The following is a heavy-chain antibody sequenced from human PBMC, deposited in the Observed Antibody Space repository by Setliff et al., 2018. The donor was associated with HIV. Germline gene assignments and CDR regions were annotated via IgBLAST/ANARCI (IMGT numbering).Heavy chain of an antibody. CDR2: ISAYNGNT. Sequence: ASVKVSCKASGYTFTSYGISWVRQAPGQGLEWMGWISAYNGNTNYAQKLQGRVTMTTDTSTGTAYMELRSLRSDDTAVYYCARDPRSGYDSDTAMVTVYYYYMDVWGKGTTVTVSS. J-gene: IGHJ6*03. V-gene: IGHV1-18*01. CDR3: ARDPRSGYDSDTAMVTVYYYYMDV. D-gene: IGHD5-18*01. CDR1: GYTFTSYG.